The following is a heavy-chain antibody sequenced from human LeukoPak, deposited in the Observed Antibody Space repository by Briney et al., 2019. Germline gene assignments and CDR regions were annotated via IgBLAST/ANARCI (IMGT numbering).Heavy chain of an antibody. D-gene: IGHD1-7*01. CDR1: GYTFTSYG. J-gene: IGHJ6*02. V-gene: IGHV1-69*13. Sequence: SVKVSCKASGYTFTSYGISWVRQAPGQGLEWMGGIIPIFGTANYAQKFQGRVTITADESTSTAYMELSSLRSEDTAVYYCARENINLELPSYYYYGMDVWGQGTTVTVSS. CDR3: ARENINLELPSYYYYGMDV. CDR2: IIPIFGTA.